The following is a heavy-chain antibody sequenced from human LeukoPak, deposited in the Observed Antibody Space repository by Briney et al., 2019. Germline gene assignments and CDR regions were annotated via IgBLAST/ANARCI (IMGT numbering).Heavy chain of an antibody. CDR2: INWNGGST. Sequence: GGSLRLSCAASGFTFDDCGMSWVRQAPGKGLEWVSGINWNGGSTGYADSVKGRFTISRDNSKNTLYLQMNSLRVEDTAVYYCARDLNWETYWGQGTLVSVSS. CDR1: GFTFDDCG. V-gene: IGHV3-20*04. J-gene: IGHJ4*02. CDR3: ARDLNWETY. D-gene: IGHD7-27*01.